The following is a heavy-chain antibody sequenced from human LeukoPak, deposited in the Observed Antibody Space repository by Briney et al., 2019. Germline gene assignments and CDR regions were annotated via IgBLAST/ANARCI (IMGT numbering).Heavy chain of an antibody. Sequence: DPSETLSLTCTVSGGSISSYYWSWIRQPPGKGLEWIGYIYYSGSTNYNPSLKSRVTISVDTSKNQFSLKLSSVTAAGTAVYYCARSFVDSSGYYDDYWGQGTLVTVSS. CDR1: GGSISSYY. D-gene: IGHD3-22*01. J-gene: IGHJ4*02. CDR2: IYYSGST. V-gene: IGHV4-59*01. CDR3: ARSFVDSSGYYDDY.